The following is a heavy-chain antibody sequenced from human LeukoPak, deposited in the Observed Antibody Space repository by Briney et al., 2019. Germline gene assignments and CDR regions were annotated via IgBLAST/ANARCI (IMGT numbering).Heavy chain of an antibody. CDR1: GFTLSSYA. CDR2: FSSIGDSK. CDR3: ARSKLWCLDY. J-gene: IGHJ4*02. Sequence: LRLSCAASGFTLSSYAMHWVLQAAGPGLESVSAFSSIGDSKYYVNSVTGRFSISRDKSMKKLYLPMGRLCAHDMDVHYCARSKLWCLDYWGQGTLVTVSS. D-gene: IGHD2-21*01. V-gene: IGHV3-64*01.